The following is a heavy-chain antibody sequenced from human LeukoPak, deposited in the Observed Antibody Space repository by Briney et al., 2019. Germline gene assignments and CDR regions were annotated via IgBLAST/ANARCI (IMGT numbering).Heavy chain of an antibody. CDR1: GFTFSSYA. Sequence: PGGSLRLSCAASGFTFSSYAMHWVRQAPGKGLEWVSVISGGGGRTYYGDSVKGRFTISRDNSKNTVYLQMNSLRAEDTAVYYCAKDVRDIVVLIDTYMYWGQGTLVTVSS. D-gene: IGHD2-21*01. CDR2: ISGGGGRT. V-gene: IGHV3-23*01. CDR3: AKDVRDIVVLIDTYMY. J-gene: IGHJ4*02.